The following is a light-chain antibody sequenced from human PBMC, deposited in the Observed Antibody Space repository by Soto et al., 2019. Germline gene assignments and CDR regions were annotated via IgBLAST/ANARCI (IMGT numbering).Light chain of an antibody. J-gene: IGKJ1*01. V-gene: IGKV1-39*01. CDR3: QQSYSVPR. CDR1: RSISNY. CDR2: AAS. Sequence: DIQMTQSPSSLSASVGDRVTITCRASRSISNYLNWYQQKSGKVPRLLIYAASSLQPGVPSRFSGTGTGTAFTLPITSLQPEDSATYYYQQSYSVPRFGPGTRVDLK.